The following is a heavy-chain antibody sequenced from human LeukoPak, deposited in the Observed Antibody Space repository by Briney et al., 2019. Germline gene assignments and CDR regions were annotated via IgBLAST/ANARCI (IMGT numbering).Heavy chain of an antibody. D-gene: IGHD3-22*01. J-gene: IGHJ3*02. V-gene: IGHV1-18*04. CDR2: ISAYNGNT. CDR1: GYTFTGYY. CDR3: ARVGHPYGDSSVLDAFDI. Sequence: GASVKVSCKASGYTFTGYYMHWVRQAPGQGLEWMGWISAYNGNTNYAQKLQGRVTMTTDTSTSTAYMELRSLRSDDTAVYYCARVGHPYGDSSVLDAFDIWGQGTMATVSS.